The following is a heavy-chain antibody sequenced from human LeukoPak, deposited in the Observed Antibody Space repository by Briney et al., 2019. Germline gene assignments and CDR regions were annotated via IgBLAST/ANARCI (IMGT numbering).Heavy chain of an antibody. CDR1: GGSISSSAYY. CDR3: ARVLSDADAFDI. J-gene: IGHJ3*02. CDR2: IYYSANT. Sequence: PSETLSLTCTVSGGSISSSAYYWAWIRQPPGKGLEWIGSIYYSANTYYNPSLKSRVTISVDTSKNQFSLKLSSVTAADTAVYYCARVLSDADAFDIWGQGTMVTVSS. V-gene: IGHV4-39*07.